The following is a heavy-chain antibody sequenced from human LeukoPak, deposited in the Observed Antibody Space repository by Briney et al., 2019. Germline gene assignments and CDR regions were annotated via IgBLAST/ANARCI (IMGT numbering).Heavy chain of an antibody. CDR2: IYSGGST. V-gene: IGHV3-53*01. CDR3: AKDQSTIALAGTFDY. Sequence: GGSLRLSCAASGFTVSSNYMSWVRQAPGKGLEWVSVIYSGGSTYYADSVKGRFTISRDNSKNTLYLQMNSLRAEDTAVYYCAKDQSTIALAGTFDYWGQGTLVTVSS. D-gene: IGHD6-19*01. CDR1: GFTVSSNY. J-gene: IGHJ4*02.